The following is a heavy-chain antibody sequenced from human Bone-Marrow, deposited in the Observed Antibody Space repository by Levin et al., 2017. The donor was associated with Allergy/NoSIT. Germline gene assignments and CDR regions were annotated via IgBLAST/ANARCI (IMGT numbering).Heavy chain of an antibody. CDR2: ISSGNNYM. D-gene: IGHD3-22*01. CDR3: GKGLNYYDSNAPAPQRYFDL. CDR1: GFFFNTHY. J-gene: IGHJ2*01. V-gene: IGHV3-21*01. Sequence: PGGSLRLSCAASGFFFNTHYMGWVRQAPGKGLEWVSSISSGNNYMYHADSVRGRFTIARDNAENSRYLHMSSLRAEDTAIYYWGKGLNYYDSNAPAPQRYFDLWGRGTLVTVSS.